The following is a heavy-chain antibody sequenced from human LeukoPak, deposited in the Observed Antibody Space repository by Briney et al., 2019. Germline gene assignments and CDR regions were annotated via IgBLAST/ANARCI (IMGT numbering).Heavy chain of an antibody. Sequence: SETLSLTCAVYGGSFSGYYWSWIRQPPGKGLEWIGSIYHSGSTYYNPSLKSRVTISVDTSKNQFSLKLSSVTAADTAVYYCARDRSSSSDPFDYWGQGTLVTVSS. CDR3: ARDRSSSSDPFDY. D-gene: IGHD6-6*01. V-gene: IGHV4-34*01. J-gene: IGHJ4*02. CDR1: GGSFSGYY. CDR2: IYHSGST.